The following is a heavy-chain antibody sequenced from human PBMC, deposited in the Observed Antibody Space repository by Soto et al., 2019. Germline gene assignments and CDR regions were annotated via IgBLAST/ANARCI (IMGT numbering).Heavy chain of an antibody. J-gene: IGHJ4*02. Sequence: GGSLRLSCAASGFTFSSYGIHWVRQAPGKGLEWVALISYDGSNKYYADSVKGRFTISRDNSKNTLYLQMNSLRAEDTAMYYCAEDAPYYYDSSGYYGTFDYWGQGTLVTVSS. CDR2: ISYDGSNK. V-gene: IGHV3-30*18. CDR1: GFTFSSYG. D-gene: IGHD3-22*01. CDR3: AEDAPYYYDSSGYYGTFDY.